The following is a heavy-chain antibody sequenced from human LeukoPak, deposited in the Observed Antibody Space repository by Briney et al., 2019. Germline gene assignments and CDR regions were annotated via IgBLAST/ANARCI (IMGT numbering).Heavy chain of an antibody. D-gene: IGHD6-6*01. CDR3: ARSSYSSSSSV. CDR2: INSDGSEG. J-gene: IGHJ3*01. V-gene: IGHV3-7*03. Sequence: GGSLRLSCAVSGFTYSGFWMSWSRQAPGKGLEWVASINSDGSEGYYADVVKGRFTISRDNAKNSLYLQINSLRAEDTAVYYCARSSYSSSSSVWGQGTMVTVSS. CDR1: GFTYSGFW.